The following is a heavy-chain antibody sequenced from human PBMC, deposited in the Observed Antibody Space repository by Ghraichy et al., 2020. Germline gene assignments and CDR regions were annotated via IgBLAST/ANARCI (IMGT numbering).Heavy chain of an antibody. J-gene: IGHJ4*02. CDR3: ARESAVYYYDSSGYPNDY. D-gene: IGHD3-22*01. V-gene: IGHV3-48*02. CDR2: ISSSSSTI. CDR1: GFTFSSYS. Sequence: GGSLRLSCAASGFTFSSYSMNWVRQAPGKGLEWVSYISSSSSTIYYADSVKGRFTISRDNAKNSLYLQMNSLRDEDTAVYYCARESAVYYYDSSGYPNDYWGQGTLVTVSS.